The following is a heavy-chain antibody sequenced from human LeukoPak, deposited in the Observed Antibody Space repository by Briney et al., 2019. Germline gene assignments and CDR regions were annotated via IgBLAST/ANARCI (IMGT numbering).Heavy chain of an antibody. D-gene: IGHD5-24*01. CDR2: INHSGST. Sequence: PSEILSLTCAVYGGSFSGYYWSWIRQPPGKGLEWIGEINHSGSTNYNPSLKSRVTISVDTSNNQFSLKLSSVTAADTAVYYCARFLGRDGYKKRYFDYWGQGTLVTVSS. CDR3: ARFLGRDGYKKRYFDY. J-gene: IGHJ4*02. CDR1: GGSFSGYY. V-gene: IGHV4-34*01.